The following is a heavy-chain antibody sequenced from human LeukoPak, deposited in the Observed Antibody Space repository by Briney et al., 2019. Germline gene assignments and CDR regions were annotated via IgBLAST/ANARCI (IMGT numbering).Heavy chain of an antibody. V-gene: IGHV1-46*01. Sequence: ASVKVSCKASGYTFTGYYMHWVRQAPGQGLEWMGIINPSGGSTSYAQKFQGRVTMTRDMSTSTVYMELSSLRSEDTAVYYCARDRQLWFAYIDYWGQGTLVTVSS. J-gene: IGHJ4*02. CDR1: GYTFTGYY. CDR2: INPSGGST. CDR3: ARDRQLWFAYIDY. D-gene: IGHD5-18*01.